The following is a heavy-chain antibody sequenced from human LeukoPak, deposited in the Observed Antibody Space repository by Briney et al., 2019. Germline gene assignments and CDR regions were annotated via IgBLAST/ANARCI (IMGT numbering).Heavy chain of an antibody. Sequence: GGSLRLSCAASGFTFKNYAMSWVRQAPGKGLEWVSAISGSDAGTYYADSVKGRFTISRDNSKNTLYLQMNSLRAEDAAVYYCAKAPLGRCSGAICYYFDYWGQGTLVTVSS. V-gene: IGHV3-23*01. D-gene: IGHD2-15*01. J-gene: IGHJ4*02. CDR3: AKAPLGRCSGAICYYFDY. CDR1: GFTFKNYA. CDR2: ISGSDAGT.